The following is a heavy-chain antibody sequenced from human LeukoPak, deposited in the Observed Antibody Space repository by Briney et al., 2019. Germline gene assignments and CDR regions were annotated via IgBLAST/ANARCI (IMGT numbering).Heavy chain of an antibody. V-gene: IGHV4-39*01. Sequence: SETLSLTCTVSGGSISSRTYYWGWIRQPPGKGLEWIGSIYYSGSTYYNPSLKSRVTTPVDTSKNQFSLKLSSVTAADTAVYYCARAKIVVVPAAILYYFDYWGQGTLVTVSS. CDR1: GGSISSRTYY. D-gene: IGHD2-2*01. J-gene: IGHJ4*02. CDR3: ARAKIVVVPAAILYYFDY. CDR2: IYYSGST.